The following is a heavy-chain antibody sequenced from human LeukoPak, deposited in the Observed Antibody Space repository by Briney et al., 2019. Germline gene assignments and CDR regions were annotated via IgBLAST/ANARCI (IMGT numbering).Heavy chain of an antibody. D-gene: IGHD3-22*01. CDR3: AREWLSTFDY. V-gene: IGHV3-23*01. CDR2: ITASSDST. Sequence: GGSLRLSCVGSGFSSSSYAMTWVRQAPGKGLEWVSTITASSDSTFYADSVKGRFTISRDDSKNTFYLQMNSLRVEDTAMYYCAREWLSTFDYWGQGTLVTVSS. CDR1: GFSSSSYA. J-gene: IGHJ4*02.